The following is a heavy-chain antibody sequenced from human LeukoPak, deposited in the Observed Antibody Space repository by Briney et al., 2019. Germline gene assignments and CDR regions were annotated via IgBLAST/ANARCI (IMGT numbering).Heavy chain of an antibody. V-gene: IGHV4-30-4*08. J-gene: IGHJ4*02. D-gene: IGHD3-3*01. CDR2: IYYSGST. CDR1: GGSISSGSYY. Sequence: SQTLSLTCTVSGGSISSGSYYWSWIRQPAGKGLEWIGYIYYSGSTYYNPSLKSRVTISLDTSKNQFSLNLSSVTAADTAVYYCARTSTYYDFWSGYRDFDYWGQGTLVTVSS. CDR3: ARTSTYYDFWSGYRDFDY.